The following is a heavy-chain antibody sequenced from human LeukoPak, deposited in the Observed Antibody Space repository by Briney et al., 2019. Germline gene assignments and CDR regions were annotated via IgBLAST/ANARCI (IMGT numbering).Heavy chain of an antibody. D-gene: IGHD3-10*01. CDR3: ARAGEDYGSGSYTRGPDY. J-gene: IGHJ4*02. V-gene: IGHV3-11*01. CDR1: GFTFSDYY. CDR2: ISSSGSTI. Sequence: SGGSLRLSCAASGFTFSDYYTSWIRQAPGKGLEWVSYISSSGSTIYYADSVKGRFTISRDNAKNSLYLQMNSLRAEDTAVYYCARAGEDYGSGSYTRGPDYWGQGTLVTVSS.